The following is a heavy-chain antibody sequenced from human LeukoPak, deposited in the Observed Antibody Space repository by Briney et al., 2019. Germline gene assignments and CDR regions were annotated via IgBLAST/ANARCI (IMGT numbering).Heavy chain of an antibody. CDR2: IWYDGSNK. J-gene: IGHJ4*02. Sequence: GGSLRLSCAASGFTFGSYGMHCVRQAPGKGLEWVTVIWYDGSNKYYADSVKGRFTISRDNSKDTLYLQMNSLRAEDTAVYYCARARHGILTGYYLDYWGQGTLDTVSS. CDR3: ARARHGILTGYYLDY. CDR1: GFTFGSYG. V-gene: IGHV3-33*01. D-gene: IGHD3-9*01.